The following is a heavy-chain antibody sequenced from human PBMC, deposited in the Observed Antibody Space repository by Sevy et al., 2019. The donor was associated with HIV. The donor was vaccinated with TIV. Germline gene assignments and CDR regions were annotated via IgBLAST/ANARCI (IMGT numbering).Heavy chain of an antibody. Sequence: GGSLRLSCAASRFTFSSYWMSWVRQAPGKGLEWVANINQDGGGKYHMDSVKGRFTISRDNAKNSLYLQMNSLRAEDSAVYFCARVSSIYYDRGYYYAMDVWGQGTTVTVSS. J-gene: IGHJ6*02. D-gene: IGHD3-22*01. CDR1: RFTFSSYW. V-gene: IGHV3-7*01. CDR3: ARVSSIYYDRGYYYAMDV. CDR2: INQDGGGK.